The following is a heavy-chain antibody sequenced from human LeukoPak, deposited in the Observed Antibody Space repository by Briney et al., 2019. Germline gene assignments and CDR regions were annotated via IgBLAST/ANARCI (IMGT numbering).Heavy chain of an antibody. CDR2: INPNSGGT. J-gene: IGHJ4*02. CDR1: GYTFTGYY. Sequence: ASVKVSCKASGYTFTGYYIHWVRQAPGQGLEWMGWINPNSGGTNYAQKFQGRVTMTRDTSISTAYMELSRLRSDDTAVYYCARSTWIQLWYEGYYFDYWGQGTLVTVSS. V-gene: IGHV1-2*02. CDR3: ARSTWIQLWYEGYYFDY. D-gene: IGHD5-18*01.